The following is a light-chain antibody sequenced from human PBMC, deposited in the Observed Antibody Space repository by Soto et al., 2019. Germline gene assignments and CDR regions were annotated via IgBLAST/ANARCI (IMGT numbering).Light chain of an antibody. CDR3: QQYGTSPSWT. V-gene: IGKV3-20*01. J-gene: IGKJ1*01. CDR2: GAS. CDR1: QSVSSNT. Sequence: ETVFTQSPGTLSLSPGERATLSCRASQSVSSNTLAWYQQKPGQAPRLLMYGASTRATGIPDRFSGSGSGTDFTLTVSRLEPDDFAVYYCQQYGTSPSWTFGQGTKV.